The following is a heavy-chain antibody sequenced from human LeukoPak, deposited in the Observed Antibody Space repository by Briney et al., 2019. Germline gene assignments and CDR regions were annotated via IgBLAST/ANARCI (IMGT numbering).Heavy chain of an antibody. J-gene: IGHJ5*02. Sequence: PSETLSLTCTASGGSISSYYWSWIRQPAGKGLEWIGRIYTSGSTNYNPSLKSRVTMSVDTSKNQFSLKLSSVTAADTAVYYCAREPPGIAVAGSWFDPWGQGTLVTVSS. V-gene: IGHV4-4*07. CDR1: GGSISSYY. CDR2: IYTSGST. CDR3: AREPPGIAVAGSWFDP. D-gene: IGHD6-19*01.